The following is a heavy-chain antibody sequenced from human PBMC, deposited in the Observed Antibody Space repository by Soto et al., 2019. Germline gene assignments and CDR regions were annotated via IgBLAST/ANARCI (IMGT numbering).Heavy chain of an antibody. Sequence: EVQLVESGGGLVKPGGSLRLSCAASGFTFSNAWMSWVRQAPGKGLEWVGRIKSKTDGGTTDYAAPVKGRFTISRDDSKNTLYLQMNSRKTEDTAVYYCTTRLRYYDILTGYYNGLDYWGQGTLVTVSS. CDR3: TTRLRYYDILTGYYNGLDY. CDR2: IKSKTDGGTT. V-gene: IGHV3-15*01. D-gene: IGHD3-9*01. J-gene: IGHJ4*02. CDR1: GFTFSNAW.